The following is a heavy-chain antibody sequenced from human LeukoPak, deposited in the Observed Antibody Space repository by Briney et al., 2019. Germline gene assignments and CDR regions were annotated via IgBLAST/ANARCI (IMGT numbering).Heavy chain of an antibody. CDR3: AKSGYGSGSYYNWFDP. V-gene: IGHV3-30*02. CDR2: IRHDGSNK. D-gene: IGHD3-10*01. J-gene: IGHJ5*02. Sequence: GGSLRLSCAASGFTFSSYGMHWVRQAPGKGLEWVAFIRHDGSNKYYADSVKGRFTISRDNSKNTLYLQMNSLRAEDTAVYYCAKSGYGSGSYYNWFDPWGQGTLVTVSS. CDR1: GFTFSSYG.